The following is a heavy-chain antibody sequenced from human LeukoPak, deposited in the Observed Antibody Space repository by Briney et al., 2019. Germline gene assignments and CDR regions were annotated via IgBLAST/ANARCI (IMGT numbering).Heavy chain of an antibody. Sequence: GGSLRLSCAASGFTFSSYEMNWVRQAPGKGLEWVSYISSSGSTIYYADSVKGRFTISRDNAKNSLYLQMNSLRAEDTAVYYCATYSGAHHKTFDDWGQGTLVTVSS. V-gene: IGHV3-48*03. D-gene: IGHD1-26*01. CDR1: GFTFSSYE. CDR3: ATYSGAHHKTFDD. J-gene: IGHJ4*02. CDR2: ISSSGSTI.